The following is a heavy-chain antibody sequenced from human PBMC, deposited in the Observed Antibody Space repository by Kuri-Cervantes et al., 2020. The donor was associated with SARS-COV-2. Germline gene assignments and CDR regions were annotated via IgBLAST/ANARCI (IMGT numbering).Heavy chain of an antibody. V-gene: IGHV3-30*02. D-gene: IGHD3-9*01. J-gene: IGHJ3*02. CDR1: GFTFSSYA. CDR3: ANVLRYFDPTDAFDI. Sequence: GGSLRLSCAASGFTFSSYAMSWVRQAPGKGLEWVAFIRYDGSNKYYADSVKGRFTISRDNSKNTLYLQMNSLRAEDTAVYYCANVLRYFDPTDAFDIWGQGTMVTVSS. CDR2: IRYDGSNK.